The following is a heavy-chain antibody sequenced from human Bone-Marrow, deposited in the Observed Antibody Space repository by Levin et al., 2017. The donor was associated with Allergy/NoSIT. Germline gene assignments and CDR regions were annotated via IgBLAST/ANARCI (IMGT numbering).Heavy chain of an antibody. CDR1: GFTFNSYW. J-gene: IGHJ6*02. CDR3: ASLWQQLVLGYGMDV. CDR2: IKQDGSEK. Sequence: GSLKISCEASGFTFNSYWMTWVRQAPGKGLEWVANIKQDGSEKYYVDSVKGRFTVSRDNAKNLLYLHMNSLRVEDTAVYYCASLWQQLVLGYGMDVWGQGTTVTVSS. D-gene: IGHD6-13*01. V-gene: IGHV3-7*01.